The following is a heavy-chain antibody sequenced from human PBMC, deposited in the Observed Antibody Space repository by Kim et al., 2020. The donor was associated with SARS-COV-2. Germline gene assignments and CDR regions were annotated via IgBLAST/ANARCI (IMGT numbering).Heavy chain of an antibody. D-gene: IGHD3-22*01. CDR1: GFTFSSYA. Sequence: GGSLRLSCAASGFTFSSYAMSWVRQAPGKGLEWVSAISGSGGSTYYADSVKGRFTISRDNSKNTLYLQMNSLRAEDTAVYYCAKVPYYYDSSGYYHNWGQGTLVTVSS. CDR3: AKVPYYYDSSGYYHN. J-gene: IGHJ4*02. CDR2: ISGSGGST. V-gene: IGHV3-23*01.